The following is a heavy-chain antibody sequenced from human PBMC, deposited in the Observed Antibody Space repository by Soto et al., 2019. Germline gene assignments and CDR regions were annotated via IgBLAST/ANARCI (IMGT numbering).Heavy chain of an antibody. D-gene: IGHD3-10*01. J-gene: IGHJ4*02. Sequence: SETLSLTCTVSGGSISSSSSYWGWIRQPPGKGLEWVGSIYYLGNTYYNPSLGSRVTISVDTSKNQFSLKLRSVTAADTAVFYCAGLYPYGDSGYLLTFWARGSLVPVSS. V-gene: IGHV4-39*01. CDR1: GGSISSSSSY. CDR3: AGLYPYGDSGYLLTF. CDR2: IYYLGNT.